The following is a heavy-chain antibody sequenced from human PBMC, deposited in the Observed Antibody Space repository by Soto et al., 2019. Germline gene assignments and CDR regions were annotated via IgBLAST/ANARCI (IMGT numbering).Heavy chain of an antibody. V-gene: IGHV3-30-3*01. CDR3: VTELGGFEY. J-gene: IGHJ4*02. D-gene: IGHD3-16*01. CDR2: ISNDGSNT. CDR1: GFIFSNFG. Sequence: QVQLVESGGGVVQPGRSLRLSCAASGFIFSNFGMHWVRQAPGKGLEWVAVISNDGSNTYYADSVKGRFTISSDNSKNTLYVQMNSLRPEDTAVYYCVTELGGFEYWGQGTLVTVSS.